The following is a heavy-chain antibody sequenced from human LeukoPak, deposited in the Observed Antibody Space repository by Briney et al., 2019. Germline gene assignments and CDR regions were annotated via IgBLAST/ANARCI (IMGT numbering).Heavy chain of an antibody. Sequence: GGSLRLSCAASGFTFSSYSMNWVRQAPGKGLEWVSSIGSSSSYIYYADSVKGRFTISRDNAKNSLYLQMNSLRAEDTAVYYCARAGSLYENSRAFDIWGQGTMVTVSS. CDR2: IGSSSSYI. CDR3: ARAGSLYENSRAFDI. D-gene: IGHD3-22*01. J-gene: IGHJ3*02. CDR1: GFTFSSYS. V-gene: IGHV3-21*01.